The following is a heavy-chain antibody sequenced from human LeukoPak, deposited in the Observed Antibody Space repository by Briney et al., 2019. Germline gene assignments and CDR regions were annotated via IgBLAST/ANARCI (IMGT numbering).Heavy chain of an antibody. V-gene: IGHV4-39*07. CDR2: IYYSGST. CDR1: GGSISSSSYY. D-gene: IGHD2-15*01. CDR3: AREPGYSKAFDY. Sequence: SETLSLTCTVSGGSISSSSYYWGWIRQPPGKGLEWIGSIYYSGSTYYNPSLKSRVTISVDTSKNQSSLKLSSVTAADTAVYYCAREPGYSKAFDYWGQGTLVTVSS. J-gene: IGHJ4*02.